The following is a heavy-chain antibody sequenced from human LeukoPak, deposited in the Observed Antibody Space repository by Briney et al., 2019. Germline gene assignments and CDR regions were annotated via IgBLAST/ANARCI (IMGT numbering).Heavy chain of an antibody. J-gene: IGHJ4*02. Sequence: ASVKVSCKASGYTFTSYAMHWVRQAPGQRLEWMGWINAGNGNTKYSQKFQGRVTITADKSTSTAYMELSSLRSEDTAVYYCARDHDSSGYSRFDYWGQGTLVTVSS. D-gene: IGHD3-22*01. V-gene: IGHV1-3*01. CDR2: INAGNGNT. CDR1: GYTFTSYA. CDR3: ARDHDSSGYSRFDY.